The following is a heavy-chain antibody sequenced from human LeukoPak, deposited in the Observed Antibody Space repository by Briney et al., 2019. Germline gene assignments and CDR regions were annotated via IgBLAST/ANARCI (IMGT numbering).Heavy chain of an antibody. CDR3: AKVRYNRDWYKDAFDV. D-gene: IGHD6-19*01. CDR2: ITAIGGTP. CDR1: GFAFRNYA. Sequence: GGSLRLSCAASGFAFRNYAASWVRPAPGKGLEWVSAITAIGGTPYYAASVRGRFTVARDNSKNTLYLQIGSLRAEDTAIYYCAKVRYNRDWYKDAFDVWGQGTRVTVSS. V-gene: IGHV3-23*01. J-gene: IGHJ3*01.